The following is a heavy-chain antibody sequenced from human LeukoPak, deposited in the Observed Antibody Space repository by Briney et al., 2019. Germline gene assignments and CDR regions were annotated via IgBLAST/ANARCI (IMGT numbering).Heavy chain of an antibody. CDR1: GGTFSSYA. V-gene: IGHV1-69*05. CDR3: ARGSYYVYAFDI. D-gene: IGHD3-10*02. CDR2: IIPIFGTA. Sequence: ASVTVSCKASGGTFSSYAISWVRQAPGQGLEWMGRIIPIFGTANYAQKFQGRVTITTDESTSTAYTELSSLRSEDTAVYYCARGSYYVYAFDIWGQGTMVTVSS. J-gene: IGHJ3*02.